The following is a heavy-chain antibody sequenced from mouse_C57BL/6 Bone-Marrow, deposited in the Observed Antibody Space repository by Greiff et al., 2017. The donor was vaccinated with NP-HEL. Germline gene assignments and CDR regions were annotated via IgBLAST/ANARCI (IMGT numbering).Heavy chain of an antibody. V-gene: IGHV2-2*01. CDR2: IWSGGST. D-gene: IGHD2-2*01. J-gene: IGHJ3*01. Sequence: QVQLQQSGPGLVQPSQSLSITCTASGFSLTSYGVHWVRQSPGKGLEWLGVIWSGGSTAYNAAFISRLSISKDNSKSQVFFKMHSLQADDTAIYYCAIMVTSFAYWGQGTLVTVSA. CDR1: GFSLTSYG. CDR3: AIMVTSFAY.